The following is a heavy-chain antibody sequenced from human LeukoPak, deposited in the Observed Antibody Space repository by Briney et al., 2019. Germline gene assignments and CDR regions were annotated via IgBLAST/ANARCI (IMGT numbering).Heavy chain of an antibody. CDR2: INHSGST. V-gene: IGHV4-34*01. Sequence: SETLSLTCAVYGGSFSGYYWSWIRQPPGKGLEWIGEINHSGSTNYNPSLKGRVTISVDTSKNQFSLKLSSVTAADTAVYYCARGLGYSSGWYRNYFDYWGQGTLVTVSS. D-gene: IGHD6-19*01. CDR3: ARGLGYSSGWYRNYFDY. CDR1: GGSFSGYY. J-gene: IGHJ4*02.